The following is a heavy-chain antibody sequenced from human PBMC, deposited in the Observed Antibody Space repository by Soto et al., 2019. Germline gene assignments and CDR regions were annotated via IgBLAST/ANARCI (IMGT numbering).Heavy chain of an antibody. CDR2: IRGKANSYAT. CDR1: GFTFSGSA. V-gene: IGHV3-73*01. CDR3: TSPYYELASPSPQHYYYGMDV. D-gene: IGHD3-22*01. Sequence: PGGSLRLSCAASGFTFSGSAMHWVRQASGKGLEWVGRIRGKANSYATAYAASVKGRFTISRDDSKNTAYLQMNSLKTEDTAVYYCTSPYYELASPSPQHYYYGMDVWGQGTTVTVSS. J-gene: IGHJ6*02.